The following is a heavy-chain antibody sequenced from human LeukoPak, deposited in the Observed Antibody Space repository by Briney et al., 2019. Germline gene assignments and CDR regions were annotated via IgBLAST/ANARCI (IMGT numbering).Heavy chain of an antibody. Sequence: GGSLRLSCAASGLTFSSYSMNCVRQAPGKGLEWVSSISSSSSYIYYADSVKGRFTISRDNAKKSLYLQMNSLRAEDTAVYYCARTYYYDSRGYREDWFDPWGRGTLVTVSS. J-gene: IGHJ5*02. CDR2: ISSSSSYI. CDR3: ARTYYYDSRGYREDWFDP. V-gene: IGHV3-21*01. CDR1: GLTFSSYS. D-gene: IGHD3-22*01.